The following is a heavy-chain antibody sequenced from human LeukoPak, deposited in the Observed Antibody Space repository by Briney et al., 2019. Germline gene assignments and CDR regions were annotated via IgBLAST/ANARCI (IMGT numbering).Heavy chain of an antibody. CDR1: GFTFSSYS. Sequence: SGGSLRLSCAASGFTFSSYSMNWVRQAPGKGLEWVSYISSSGSTIYYADSVKGRFTISRDNAKNSLYLQMNSLRAEDTAVYYCAREHILTGYYCFDYWGQGTLVTVSS. CDR2: ISSSGSTI. V-gene: IGHV3-48*04. J-gene: IGHJ4*02. CDR3: AREHILTGYYCFDY. D-gene: IGHD3-9*01.